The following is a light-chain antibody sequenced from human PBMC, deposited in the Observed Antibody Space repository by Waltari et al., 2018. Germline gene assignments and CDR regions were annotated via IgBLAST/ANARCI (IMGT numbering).Light chain of an antibody. V-gene: IGLV1-47*01. CDR2: RNN. J-gene: IGLJ1*01. CDR1: SSNIGSNS. Sequence: QSVLTQPPSASGTPGQRVTISCSGSSSNIGSNSVYWYQQLPGTAPKLLIYRNNQRPSGGPDRFSGSKSGTSASLAISGLRSEDEADYYCAAWDDSLSEVFGTGTKVTVL. CDR3: AAWDDSLSEV.